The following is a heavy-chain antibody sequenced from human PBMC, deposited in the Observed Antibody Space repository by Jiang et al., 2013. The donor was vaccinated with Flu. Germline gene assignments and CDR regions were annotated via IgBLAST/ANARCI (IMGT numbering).Heavy chain of an antibody. CDR1: GFSFEDYA. J-gene: IGHJ3*01. Sequence: VQLVESGGGLVQAGRSLRLSCAASGFSFEDYAMHWVRQVPGKGLEWVSGISWNSGSIGYADSVKGRFTISRDNARNSLYLLMNSLRAEDTAVYYCAKDVDASSYYNLVGSLRSENAFDFWGQGTMVTVSS. CDR3: AKDVDASSYYNLVGSLRSENAFDF. V-gene: IGHV3-9*01. CDR2: ISWNSGSI. D-gene: IGHD2-2*02.